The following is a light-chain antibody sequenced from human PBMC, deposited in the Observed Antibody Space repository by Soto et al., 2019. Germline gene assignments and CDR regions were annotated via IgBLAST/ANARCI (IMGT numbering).Light chain of an antibody. V-gene: IGKV1-33*01. CDR3: QQYDVLPPT. CDR1: QAIRNY. Sequence: DIQMTQSPSSLSASVGDRVTITCQASQAIRNYLNWYQQRPGKAPKLLIYGGSNLETGVPSRFSGRGSATDFTLTISSLQPEDIATYYCQQYDVLPPTFGGGTKVDI. CDR2: GGS. J-gene: IGKJ4*01.